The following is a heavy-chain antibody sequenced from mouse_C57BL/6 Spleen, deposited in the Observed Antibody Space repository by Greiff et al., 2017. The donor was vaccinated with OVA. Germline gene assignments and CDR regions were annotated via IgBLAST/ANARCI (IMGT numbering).Heavy chain of an antibody. CDR1: GFTFSSYA. V-gene: IGHV5-4*01. J-gene: IGHJ2*01. D-gene: IGHD1-1*01. Sequence: EVQVVESGGGLVKPGGSLKLPCAASGFTFSSYAMSWVRQTPEKRLEWVATISDGGSYTYYPDNVKGRFTISRDNAKNNLYLQMSHLKSEDTAMYYCARDDYGKYFDYWGQGTTLTVSS. CDR3: ARDDYGKYFDY. CDR2: ISDGGSYT.